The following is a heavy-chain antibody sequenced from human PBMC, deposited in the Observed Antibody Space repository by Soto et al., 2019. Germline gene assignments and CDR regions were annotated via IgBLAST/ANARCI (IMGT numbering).Heavy chain of an antibody. CDR2: IYPGDSDT. Sequence: PGESLKISCTGSGYNFASYWIGWVRQMPGKGLEWMGIIYPGDSDTRYSPSFQGQVTISADKSISTAYLQWSSLKASDTAMYYCARGADSGTYRAEYFQHWGQGTLVTVSS. CDR3: ARGADSGTYRAEYFQH. CDR1: GYNFASYW. V-gene: IGHV5-51*01. D-gene: IGHD1-26*01. J-gene: IGHJ1*01.